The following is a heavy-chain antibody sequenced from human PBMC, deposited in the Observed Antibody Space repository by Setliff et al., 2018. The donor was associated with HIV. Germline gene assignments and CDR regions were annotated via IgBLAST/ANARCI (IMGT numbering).Heavy chain of an antibody. CDR1: GGSISDSH. V-gene: IGHV4-4*07. D-gene: IGHD1-26*01. CDR2: FYTNGNT. Sequence: SETLSLTCSVSGGSISDSHWSWIRQPAGNGLEWLGRFYTNGNTYYNPSLRSRVTVSVDTSKNRFTLKMTYMTAADTAIYYCANDRYTGSYYPDFWGRGIPVTV. CDR3: ANDRYTGSYYPDF. J-gene: IGHJ4*01.